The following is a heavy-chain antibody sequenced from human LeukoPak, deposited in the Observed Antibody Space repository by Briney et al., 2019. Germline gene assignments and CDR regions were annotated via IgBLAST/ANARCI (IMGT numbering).Heavy chain of an antibody. CDR3: ARDGYYYGMDV. CDR2: IYYSGST. J-gene: IGHJ6*02. CDR1: GGSISSYY. Sequence: SETLSLTCTVSGGSISSYYWSWIRQPPGKGLEWIGYIYYSGSTNYNPSLKSRVTISVDTSKNQFSLKLSSVTAADTAVYYGARDGYYYGMDVWGQGTTVTVSS. V-gene: IGHV4-59*01.